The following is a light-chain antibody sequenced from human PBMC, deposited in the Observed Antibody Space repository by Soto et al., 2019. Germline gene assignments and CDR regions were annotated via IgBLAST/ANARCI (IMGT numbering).Light chain of an antibody. Sequence: QSALTQPRSVSGSPGQSVTISCTGTSSDVGGYNYVSWYQQHPSKAPKLMIYDVSKRPSGVPDRFSGSKSGNTASLTISGLQAEDEADYYCCSYAGSYTFMVFGGGTKLTVL. CDR1: SSDVGGYNY. V-gene: IGLV2-11*01. J-gene: IGLJ2*01. CDR3: CSYAGSYTFMV. CDR2: DVS.